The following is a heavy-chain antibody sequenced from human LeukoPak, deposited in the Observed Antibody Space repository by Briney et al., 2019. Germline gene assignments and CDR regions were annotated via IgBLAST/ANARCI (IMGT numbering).Heavy chain of an antibody. Sequence: ASVKVSCKASGYTFTGYYMHWVRQAPGQGLEWMGRINPNSGGTNYAQKFQGRVTMTRDTSISTACMELSRLRSDDTAVYYCARLTGWYNAFDIWGQGTMVTVSS. J-gene: IGHJ3*02. D-gene: IGHD6-19*01. CDR2: INPNSGGT. V-gene: IGHV1-2*06. CDR3: ARLTGWYNAFDI. CDR1: GYTFTGYY.